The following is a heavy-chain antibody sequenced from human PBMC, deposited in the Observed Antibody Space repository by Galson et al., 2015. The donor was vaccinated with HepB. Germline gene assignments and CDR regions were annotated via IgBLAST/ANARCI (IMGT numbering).Heavy chain of an antibody. CDR3: ARRHSRFDSRVWVCFDY. Sequence: QSGAEVKKPGESLRISCDASGYTFIDYWIGWVRQMPGRGLDWMGIIDPFDSDANYSPSFEGQVTISVDTSTTTAYLQWSSLRASDTAIYYCARRHSRFDSRVWVCFDYWGQGTLVTVSS. J-gene: IGHJ4*02. D-gene: IGHD3-10*01. CDR2: IDPFDSDA. CDR1: GYTFIDYW. V-gene: IGHV5-51*01.